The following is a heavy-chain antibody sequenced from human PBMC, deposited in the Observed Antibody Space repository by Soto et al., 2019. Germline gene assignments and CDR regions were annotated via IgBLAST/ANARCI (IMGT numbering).Heavy chain of an antibody. D-gene: IGHD4-17*01. V-gene: IGHV5-10-1*01. CDR1: GYSFTSYW. J-gene: IGHJ6*02. CDR3: ARPTVVTPLYYYGMDV. CDR2: IDPSDSYT. Sequence: GESLKISCKGSGYSFTSYWISWVRQMPGKGLEWMGRIDPSDSYTNYSPSFQGHVTISADKSISTAYLQWSSLKASDTAMYYCARPTVVTPLYYYGMDVWGQGTTVTSP.